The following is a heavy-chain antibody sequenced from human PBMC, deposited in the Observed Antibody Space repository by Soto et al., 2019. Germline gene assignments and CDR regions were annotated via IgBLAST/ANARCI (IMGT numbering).Heavy chain of an antibody. Sequence: QLQLQESGPGLVKHSETLSLTCTVSGGSISSSSYYWGWIRQPPGKGLEWIGSIYYSGSTYYNPYLKSRVTISVDTSKNQFSLKLSSVTAADTAVYYCASPKIAFYNWFDPWGQGTLVTVSS. CDR3: ASPKIAFYNWFDP. J-gene: IGHJ5*02. V-gene: IGHV4-39*01. CDR2: IYYSGST. D-gene: IGHD3-3*02. CDR1: GGSISSSSYY.